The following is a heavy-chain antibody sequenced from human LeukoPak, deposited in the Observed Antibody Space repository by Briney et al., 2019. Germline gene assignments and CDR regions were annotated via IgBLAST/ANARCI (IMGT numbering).Heavy chain of an antibody. D-gene: IGHD2-15*01. V-gene: IGHV7-4-1*02. Sequence: ASVKVSCKASGYTFTSYAMNWVRQAPGQGLEWMGWINTNTGNPTYAQGFTGRFVFSLDTSVSTAYLQISSLKAEDTAVYYCARVSCSGGSCYSSNDAFDIWGQGTMVTVSS. CDR2: INTNTGNP. CDR3: ARVSCSGGSCYSSNDAFDI. CDR1: GYTFTSYA. J-gene: IGHJ3*02.